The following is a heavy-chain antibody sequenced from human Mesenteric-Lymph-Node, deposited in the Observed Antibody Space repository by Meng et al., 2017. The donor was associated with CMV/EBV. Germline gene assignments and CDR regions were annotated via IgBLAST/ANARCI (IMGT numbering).Heavy chain of an antibody. CDR2: IYYSGST. CDR3: ARGFTIFGKAEYYFDY. J-gene: IGHJ4*02. CDR1: GGSISSGGYY. V-gene: IGHV4-31*03. D-gene: IGHD3-3*01. Sequence: SETLSLTCTVSGGSISSGGYYWSWIRQHPGKGLEWIGYIYYSGSTYYNPSLKSRVTISVDTSKNQFSLKLSSVTAADTAVYYCARGFTIFGKAEYYFDYWGQGTLVTVSS.